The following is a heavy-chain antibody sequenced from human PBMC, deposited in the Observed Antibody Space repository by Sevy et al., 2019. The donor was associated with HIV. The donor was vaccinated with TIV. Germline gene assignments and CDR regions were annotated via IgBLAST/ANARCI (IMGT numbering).Heavy chain of an antibody. D-gene: IGHD6-6*01. V-gene: IGHV1-69*13. CDR2: IIPIFGTA. CDR3: ARGLIATRRGGGYYFDY. Sequence: ASVKVSFKASGGTFSSYAISWVRQAPGQGLEWMGGIIPIFGTANYAQKFQGRVTVTADESTSTAYMELSSLRSEDTAVYYCARGLIATRRGGGYYFDYWGQGTLVTVSS. CDR1: GGTFSSYA. J-gene: IGHJ4*02.